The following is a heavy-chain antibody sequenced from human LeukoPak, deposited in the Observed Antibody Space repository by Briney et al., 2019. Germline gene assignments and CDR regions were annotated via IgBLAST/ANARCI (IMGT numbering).Heavy chain of an antibody. D-gene: IGHD6-19*01. CDR1: GESNTNSLYY. CDR2: IDYSGST. CDR3: AREDTLYISGWFIDY. J-gene: IGHJ4*02. Sequence: SETLSLTRTLSGESNTNSLYYWGWARPPPGTGREWIGTIDYSGSTYYNPSLKRRAPISIATSKNQCSLTLRPVTAADTAVYYCAREDTLYISGWFIDYWGQGTVVTVSS. V-gene: IGHV4-39*02.